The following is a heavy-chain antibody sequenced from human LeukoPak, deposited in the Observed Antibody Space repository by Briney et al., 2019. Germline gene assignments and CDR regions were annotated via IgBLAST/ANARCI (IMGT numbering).Heavy chain of an antibody. CDR2: ISGLGGST. D-gene: IGHD6-13*01. Sequence: GGSLRLSCAASGFTFSNCAMSWVRQAPGKGLEWVSVISGLGGSTYYADSVKGRFAISRDNSKSTLWLQMNSLRADDTAIYYCARDVEARISAAGTFDYWGQGSLVTVSS. V-gene: IGHV3-23*01. J-gene: IGHJ4*02. CDR3: ARDVEARISAAGTFDY. CDR1: GFTFSNCA.